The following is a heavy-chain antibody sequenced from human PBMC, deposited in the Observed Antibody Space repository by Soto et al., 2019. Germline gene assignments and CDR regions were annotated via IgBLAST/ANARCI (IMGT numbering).Heavy chain of an antibody. D-gene: IGHD3-10*01. CDR3: ARHAYAGLYGSGSYYTPLDY. V-gene: IGHV4-39*01. Sequence: LSLTCTVSGGPISSSSYYWGWIRQPPGKGLEWTGSIYYSGSTYYNVSLKSRVTISVDTSKNQFSLKLSSVTAADTAVYYCARHAYAGLYGSGSYYTPLDYWGQGTLVTV. CDR1: GGPISSSSYY. J-gene: IGHJ4*02. CDR2: IYYSGST.